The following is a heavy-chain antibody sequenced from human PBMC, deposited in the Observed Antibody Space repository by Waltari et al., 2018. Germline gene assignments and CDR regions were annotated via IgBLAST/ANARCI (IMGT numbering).Heavy chain of an antibody. J-gene: IGHJ3*02. D-gene: IGHD3-10*01. CDR3: ATALGDRSSASRAFDI. V-gene: IGHV1-69-2*01. CDR1: GDTFTDIY. Sequence: EVQMLQSGAEVKKPGTPVKISCKVSGDTFTDIYIHWIKQAHGKGLQWMGLLDPEDGQAIDAEKFQGRVTITADTSTDTAYMELSSLRSEDTAVYYCATALGDRSSASRAFDIWGLGTMITVSS. CDR2: LDPEDGQA.